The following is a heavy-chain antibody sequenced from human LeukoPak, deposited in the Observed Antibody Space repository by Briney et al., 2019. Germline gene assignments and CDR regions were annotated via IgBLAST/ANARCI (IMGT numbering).Heavy chain of an antibody. V-gene: IGHV3-30*02. CDR2: IRNDGSNE. CDR1: GFSFSVYA. Sequence: GGSLRLSCAASGFSFSVYAMHWVRQAQGKGLEWVAFIRNDGSNENYADSVKGRFTISRDNSKNTLYLQMNSLRAEDTAVYYCAKSAQWLVLDYWGQGTLVTVSS. D-gene: IGHD6-19*01. CDR3: AKSAQWLVLDY. J-gene: IGHJ4*02.